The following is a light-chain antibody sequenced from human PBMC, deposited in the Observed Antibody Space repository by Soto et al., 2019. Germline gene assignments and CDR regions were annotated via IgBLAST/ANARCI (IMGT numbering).Light chain of an antibody. CDR1: PAIASF. V-gene: IGKV1-9*01. J-gene: IGKJ1*01. CDR3: QQLNGSPWT. CDR2: GAT. Sequence: IQLTQSPSSLSASVGDRVTITFRATPAIASFLAWYQQKPGTAPKLLIYGATTLQSGVPSRFSGSRSGTDYTLTIGSLQPEDFATYYCQQLNGSPWTFGQGTKV.